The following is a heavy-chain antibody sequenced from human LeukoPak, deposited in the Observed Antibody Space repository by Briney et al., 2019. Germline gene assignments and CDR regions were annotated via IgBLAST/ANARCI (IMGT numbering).Heavy chain of an antibody. Sequence: SETLSPTCTVSGGSISSSSYYWGWIRQPPGKGLEWIGSIYYSGSTYYNPSLKSRVTISVDTSKNQFSLKLSSVTAADTAVYYCARQGAFNYWGQGTLVTVSS. CDR3: ARQGAFNY. J-gene: IGHJ4*02. CDR1: GGSISSSSYY. V-gene: IGHV4-39*01. CDR2: IYYSGST. D-gene: IGHD3-16*01.